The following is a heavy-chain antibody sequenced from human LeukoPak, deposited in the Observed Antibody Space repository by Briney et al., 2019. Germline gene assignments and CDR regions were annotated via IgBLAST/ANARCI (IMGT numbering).Heavy chain of an antibody. CDR1: GYSFTNYW. CDR3: ATPYPREYCSTSSCYFNY. V-gene: IGHV5-51*01. J-gene: IGHJ4*02. Sequence: GESLKISCKGSGYSFTNYWIGWVRQMPGKGLEWMGIIYPGDSDTRSSPSFQGQATISADRSISTAYLQWSSLKASDTAMYYCATPYPREYCSTSSCYFNYWGQGTLVTVSP. D-gene: IGHD2-2*01. CDR2: IYPGDSDT.